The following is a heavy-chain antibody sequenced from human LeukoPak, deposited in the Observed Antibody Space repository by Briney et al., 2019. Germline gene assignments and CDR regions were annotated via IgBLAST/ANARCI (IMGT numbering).Heavy chain of an antibody. D-gene: IGHD3-3*01. V-gene: IGHV4-38-2*02. CDR1: GYSISSGYY. CDR3: ARKGYDFWSGSMGSFDI. Sequence: SETLSLTCTVSGYSISSGYYWGWIRQPPGKGLEWIGSIYHSGSTYYNPSLKSRVTISVDTSKNQFSLKLSSVTAADTAVYYCARKGYDFWSGSMGSFDIWGQGTTVTVSS. CDR2: IYHSGST. J-gene: IGHJ3*02.